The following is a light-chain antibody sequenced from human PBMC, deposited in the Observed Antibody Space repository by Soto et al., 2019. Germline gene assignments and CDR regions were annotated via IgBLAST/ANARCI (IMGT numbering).Light chain of an antibody. CDR1: SSDVGGYNY. CDR3: SSYTTSSSPV. V-gene: IGLV2-14*03. Sequence: QSALTQPASVSGSPGQSITISCTGTSSDVGGYNYVSWYQQYPGKAPKLMIYDVSNRPSGVSNRFSGSKSGNTASLTISGLQPEVEADYYCSSYTTSSSPVFGGGTKLTVL. J-gene: IGLJ3*02. CDR2: DVS.